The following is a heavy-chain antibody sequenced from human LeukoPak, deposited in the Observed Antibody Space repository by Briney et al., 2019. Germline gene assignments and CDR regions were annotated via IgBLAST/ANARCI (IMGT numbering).Heavy chain of an antibody. J-gene: IGHJ5*02. V-gene: IGHV1-69*13. CDR1: GGTFSSYA. CDR3: ARARDYYDSSGYMRNWFDP. D-gene: IGHD3-22*01. Sequence: ASVKVSCKASGGTFSSYAISWVRQAPGQGLEWMGGIIPIFGTANYAQKFQGRVTITADESTSTAYMELSSLRSEDTAVYYCARARDYYDSSGYMRNWFDPWGQGTLVTVSS. CDR2: IIPIFGTA.